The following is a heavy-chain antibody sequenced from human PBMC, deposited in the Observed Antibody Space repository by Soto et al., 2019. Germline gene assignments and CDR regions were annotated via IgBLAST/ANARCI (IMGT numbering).Heavy chain of an antibody. D-gene: IGHD2-2*01. CDR2: IYYSVST. CDR3: ARDYVGYCSSTSCYLGAFES. CDR1: GCCISSYY. Sequence: SETLSLTCTVSGCCISSYYWSWIRQPPGKGLEWIGYIYYSVSTNYNPSLKSRVTISVDTSKNQFSLKLSSVTAADTAAYSCARDYVGYCSSTSCYLGAFESWGQGTMVTYSS. V-gene: IGHV4-59*01. J-gene: IGHJ3*02.